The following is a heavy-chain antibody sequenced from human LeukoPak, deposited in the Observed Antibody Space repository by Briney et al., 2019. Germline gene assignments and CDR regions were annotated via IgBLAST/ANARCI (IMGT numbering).Heavy chain of an antibody. Sequence: SETLSLTCAVYGGSFSGYYWSWIRQPPGKGLERIGEINHSGSTNYNPSLKSRVTISVDTSKNQFSLKLSSVTAADTAVYYCARGMGHIGSYFDYWGQGTLVTVSS. CDR1: GGSFSGYY. CDR3: ARGMGHIGSYFDY. D-gene: IGHD5-24*01. J-gene: IGHJ4*02. CDR2: INHSGST. V-gene: IGHV4-34*01.